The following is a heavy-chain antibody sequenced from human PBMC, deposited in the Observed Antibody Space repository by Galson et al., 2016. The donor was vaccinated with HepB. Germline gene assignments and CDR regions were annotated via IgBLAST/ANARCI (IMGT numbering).Heavy chain of an antibody. CDR2: ISSSSSTV. D-gene: IGHD5-18*01. J-gene: IGHJ4*02. V-gene: IGHV3-48*02. Sequence: SLRLSCAASGFTFSTYSMNWVRQAPGKGLEWVSYISSSSSTVYYADSLKGRFTLSRDNAKNSLYLQMNSLRDEDTAVFYCARDGGRGYTYGYFDYWGRGTLVTVSS. CDR1: GFTFSTYS. CDR3: ARDGGRGYTYGYFDY.